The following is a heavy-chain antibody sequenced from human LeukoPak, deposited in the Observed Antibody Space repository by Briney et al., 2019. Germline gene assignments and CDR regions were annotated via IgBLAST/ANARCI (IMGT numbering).Heavy chain of an antibody. CDR3: AASLRFGELELYGMDV. D-gene: IGHD3-10*01. Sequence: GASVKVSCKASGYTFISYFMHWVRQAPGQGLEWLGMINPSGSTTTYAQKFQGRVTMTRDTSTSTVYMELSSLRSEDTAVYYCAASLRFGELELYGMDVWGQGTTVTVSS. V-gene: IGHV1-46*01. CDR1: GYTFISYF. CDR2: INPSGSTT. J-gene: IGHJ6*02.